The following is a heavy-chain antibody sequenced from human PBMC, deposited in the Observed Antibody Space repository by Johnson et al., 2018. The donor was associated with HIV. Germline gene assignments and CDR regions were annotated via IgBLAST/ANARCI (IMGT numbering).Heavy chain of an antibody. CDR3: AKETRDSRSAFDI. V-gene: IGHV3-30*02. CDR2: TQYDGSNN. Sequence: QVQLVESGGGVVQPGRSLRLSCAASGFTFSSYGIHWVRQAPGQGLEWVAFTQYDGSNNYYADSMKGRFTIARDNSKKTLDLQMNSLRPEDTAVYYCAKETRDSRSAFDIWGQGTMVTVSS. D-gene: IGHD3-22*01. J-gene: IGHJ3*02. CDR1: GFTFSSYG.